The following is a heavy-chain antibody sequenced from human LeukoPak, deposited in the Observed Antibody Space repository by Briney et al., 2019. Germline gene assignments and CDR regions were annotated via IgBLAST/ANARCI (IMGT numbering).Heavy chain of an antibody. CDR2: ISSSSSYI. J-gene: IGHJ4*02. D-gene: IGHD6-19*01. Sequence: PGGSLGLSCAASGFTFSSYSMNWVRQAPGKGLEWVSSISSSSSYIYYADSVKGRFTISRDNAKNSLYLQMNSLRAEDTAVYYCARDRIAVAGTFDYWGQGTLVTVSS. CDR1: GFTFSSYS. CDR3: ARDRIAVAGTFDY. V-gene: IGHV3-21*01.